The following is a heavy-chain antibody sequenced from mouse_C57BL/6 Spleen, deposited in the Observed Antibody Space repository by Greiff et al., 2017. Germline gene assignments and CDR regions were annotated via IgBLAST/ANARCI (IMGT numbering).Heavy chain of an antibody. D-gene: IGHD2-2*01. Sequence: VQLQQSGPELVKPGASVKISCKASGYSFTGYYMNWVKQSPEKSLEWIGEINPSTGGTTYNQKFKAKATLTVDKSSSTAYMQLKSLTSEDSAVYYCARRSMVTTGYYYAMDYWGQGTSVTVSS. CDR3: ARRSMVTTGYYYAMDY. CDR1: GYSFTGYY. CDR2: INPSTGGT. V-gene: IGHV1-42*01. J-gene: IGHJ4*01.